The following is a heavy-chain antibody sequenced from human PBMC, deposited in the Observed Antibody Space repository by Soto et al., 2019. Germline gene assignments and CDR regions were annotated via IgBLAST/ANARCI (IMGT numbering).Heavy chain of an antibody. V-gene: IGHV1-69*13. Sequence: SVKVSCKASGGTFSSYAISWVRQAPGQGLEWMGGIIPIFGTANYAQKFQGRVTITADESTSTAYMELSSLRSEGTAVYYCARDSRVVYASNAAFDIWGQGTMVTVSS. CDR1: GGTFSSYA. CDR3: ARDSRVVYASNAAFDI. D-gene: IGHD2-8*02. CDR2: IIPIFGTA. J-gene: IGHJ3*02.